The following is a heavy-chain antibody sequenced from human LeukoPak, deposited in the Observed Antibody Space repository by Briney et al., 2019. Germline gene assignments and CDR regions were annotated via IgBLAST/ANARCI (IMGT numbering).Heavy chain of an antibody. V-gene: IGHV3-7*03. Sequence: GGSLRLSCAASGFMFSNYWMSWVRQAPGKGPEWVGDIKKDGGDKYYVGSVKGRFTISRDNAKNSLYLQMNSLRAEDTAVYYCARDSLIQHGSGSYWGFDYWGQESWSPSPQ. D-gene: IGHD3-10*01. CDR2: IKKDGGDK. J-gene: IGHJ4*01. CDR1: GFMFSNYW. CDR3: ARDSLIQHGSGSYWGFDY.